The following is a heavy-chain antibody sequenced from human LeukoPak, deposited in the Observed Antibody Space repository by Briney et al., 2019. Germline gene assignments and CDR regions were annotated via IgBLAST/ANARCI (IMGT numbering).Heavy chain of an antibody. CDR2: ISWDGGST. V-gene: IGHV3-43*01. Sequence: GGSLRLSCAASGFTFDDYTMHWVRQAPGKGLEWVSLISWDGGSTYYADSVKGRFTISRDNSKNSLYLQMNSLRTEDTALYYCAKDIRATENLFFDYCGQGTLVTVSS. J-gene: IGHJ4*02. D-gene: IGHD1-14*01. CDR3: AKDIRATENLFFDY. CDR1: GFTFDDYT.